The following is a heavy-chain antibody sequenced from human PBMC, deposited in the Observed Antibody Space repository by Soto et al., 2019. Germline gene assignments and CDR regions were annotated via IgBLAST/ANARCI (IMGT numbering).Heavy chain of an antibody. J-gene: IGHJ5*02. D-gene: IGHD6-13*01. Sequence: SETLSLTCTVSGGSISSYYWSWIRQPPGKGLEWIGYIYYSGSTNYNPSLKSRVTISVDTAKNQFSLKLSSVTAADTAVYYCESAVYSNSWYNWFDPWGQGTLVTVSS. CDR3: ESAVYSNSWYNWFDP. CDR2: IYYSGST. CDR1: GGSISSYY. V-gene: IGHV4-59*01.